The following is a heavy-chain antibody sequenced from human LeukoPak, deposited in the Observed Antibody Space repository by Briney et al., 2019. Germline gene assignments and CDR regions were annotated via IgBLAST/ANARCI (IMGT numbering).Heavy chain of an antibody. CDR2: MNPNSGNT. D-gene: IGHD3-10*01. J-gene: IGHJ4*02. V-gene: IGHV1-8*01. Sequence: GASVKVSCKASGYTFTSYDINWVRQATGQGLEWMGWMNPNSGNTGYAQKFQGRVTMTRDTSTSTVYMELSRLRSEDTAVYYCARGGSRSYYNPEYFDYWGQGTLVTVSS. CDR1: GYTFTSYD. CDR3: ARGGSRSYYNPEYFDY.